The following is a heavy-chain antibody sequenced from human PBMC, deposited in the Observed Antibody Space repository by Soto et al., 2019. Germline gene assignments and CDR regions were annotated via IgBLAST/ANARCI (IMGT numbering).Heavy chain of an antibody. CDR2: IYPGDSDT. V-gene: IGHV5-51*01. Sequence: PGESLKISCKGSGYSFTSYCIGWVRQMPGKGLEWMGIIYPGDSDTRYSPSFQGQVTISADKSISTAYLQWSSLKASDTAMYYCASQGSGSYYNDAFDIWGQGTMVTVSS. D-gene: IGHD3-10*01. CDR1: GYSFTSYC. J-gene: IGHJ3*02. CDR3: ASQGSGSYYNDAFDI.